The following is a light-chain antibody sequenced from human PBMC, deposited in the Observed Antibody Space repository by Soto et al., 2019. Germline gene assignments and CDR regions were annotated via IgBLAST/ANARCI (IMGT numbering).Light chain of an antibody. CDR3: SSYTSSSTWV. V-gene: IGLV2-14*01. J-gene: IGLJ3*02. CDR1: SSDVGGYNY. Sequence: QSALTQPASVSGSPGQSITISCTGTSSDVGGYNYVSWYQQHPGKAPKLMIYDISNRPSGVSNRFSGSKSGNTASLTISGLQAEDGADYYCSSYTSSSTWVFGGGTKVTVL. CDR2: DIS.